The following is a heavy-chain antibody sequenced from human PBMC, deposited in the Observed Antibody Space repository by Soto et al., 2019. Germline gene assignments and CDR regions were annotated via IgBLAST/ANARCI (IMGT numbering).Heavy chain of an antibody. Sequence: SLRMSCTASGFTFGDYAMSCFRQAPGKGLEWVGFIRSKAYGGTTEYAASVKGRFTISRDDSKSIAYLQMNSLKTEDTAVYYCTRAKDSSGYYHAFDIWGQGTMVTVS. D-gene: IGHD3-22*01. CDR2: IRSKAYGGTT. J-gene: IGHJ3*02. V-gene: IGHV3-49*03. CDR1: GFTFGDYA. CDR3: TRAKDSSGYYHAFDI.